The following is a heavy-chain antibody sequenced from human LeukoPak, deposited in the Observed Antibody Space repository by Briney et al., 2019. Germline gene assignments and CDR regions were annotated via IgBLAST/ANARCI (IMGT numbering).Heavy chain of an antibody. Sequence: GGSLRLSCAVSGFTFSSYWMNWVRQAPGKGLEWVSYISSSSSTIYYADSVKGRFTISRDNAKNSLYLQMNSLRAEDTAVYYCASLTAARNSRITDAFDIWGQGTMVTVSS. D-gene: IGHD6-6*01. CDR2: ISSSSSTI. V-gene: IGHV3-48*01. J-gene: IGHJ3*02. CDR3: ASLTAARNSRITDAFDI. CDR1: GFTFSSYW.